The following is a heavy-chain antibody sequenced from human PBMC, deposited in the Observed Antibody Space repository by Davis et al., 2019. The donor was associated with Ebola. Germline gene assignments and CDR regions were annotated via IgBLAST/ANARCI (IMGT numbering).Heavy chain of an antibody. J-gene: IGHJ4*02. CDR3: ARTGVNNSTSRAARPDYFDY. CDR2: ISAYNGNT. Sequence: ASVKVSCKASGYTFTSYGISWVRQAPGQGLEWMGWISAYNGNTNYAQKLQGRVTMTTDTSTSTAYMELSRLRSDDTAVYYCARTGVNNSTSRAARPDYFDYWGQGTLVTVSS. D-gene: IGHD6-6*01. V-gene: IGHV1-18*04. CDR1: GYTFTSYG.